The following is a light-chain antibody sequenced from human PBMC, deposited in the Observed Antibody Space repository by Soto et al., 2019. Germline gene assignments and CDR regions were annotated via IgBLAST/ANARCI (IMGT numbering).Light chain of an antibody. CDR2: GAS. J-gene: IGKJ1*01. V-gene: IGKV3-20*01. CDR3: QQYGSSPWT. Sequence: EIVLTQSPGTLSLSPGERATLSCRASQSVSSNYLAWYQQKPGQAPRPLIYGASSRATGIPDRFSGSGAGTDFTLTISRLEPEYFAVYYCQQYGSSPWTFGRGTKVEIK. CDR1: QSVSSNY.